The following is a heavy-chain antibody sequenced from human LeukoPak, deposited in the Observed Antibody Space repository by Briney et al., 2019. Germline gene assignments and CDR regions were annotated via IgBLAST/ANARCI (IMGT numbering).Heavy chain of an antibody. V-gene: IGHV4-38-2*02. D-gene: IGHD3-3*01. CDR1: GGSISGYY. J-gene: IGHJ4*02. CDR2: IYHSGST. CDR3: ARHNTRITIFGVVIKPPFDY. Sequence: SETLSLTCTVSGGSISGYYWGWIRQPPGKGLEWIGSIYHSGSTYYNPSLKSRVTISVDTSKNQFSLKLSSVTAADTAVYYCARHNTRITIFGVVIKPPFDYWGQGTLVTVSS.